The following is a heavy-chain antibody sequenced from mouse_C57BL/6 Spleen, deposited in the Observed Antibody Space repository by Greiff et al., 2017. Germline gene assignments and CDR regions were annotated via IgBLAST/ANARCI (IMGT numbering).Heavy chain of an antibody. Sequence: VQLQQSGPELVKPGASVKISCKASGYTFTDYYMNWVKQSHGKSLEWIGDINPNNGGTSYNQKFKGKATLTVDKSSSTAYMELRSLTSEDSAVYYCARIYYGSPPYWYFDVWGTGTTVTVSS. J-gene: IGHJ1*03. CDR2: INPNNGGT. D-gene: IGHD1-1*01. CDR1: GYTFTDYY. CDR3: ARIYYGSPPYWYFDV. V-gene: IGHV1-26*01.